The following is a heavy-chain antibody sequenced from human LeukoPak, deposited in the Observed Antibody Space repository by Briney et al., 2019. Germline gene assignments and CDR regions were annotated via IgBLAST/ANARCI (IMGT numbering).Heavy chain of an antibody. J-gene: IGHJ4*02. V-gene: IGHV4-34*01. CDR3: ARGGVGGYCSGGSCYTRLYFDY. Sequence: SETLSLTCAVYGGSFSGYYWSWIRQPPGKGLEWIGEINHSGSTNYNPSLKSRVTISVDTSKNQFSLKLSSVTAADTAVYYCARGGVGGYCSGGSCYTRLYFDYWGQGTLVTVSS. CDR1: GGSFSGYY. D-gene: IGHD2-15*01. CDR2: INHSGST.